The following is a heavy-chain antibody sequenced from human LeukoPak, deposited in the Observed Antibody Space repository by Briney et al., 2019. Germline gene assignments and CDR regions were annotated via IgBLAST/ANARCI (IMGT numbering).Heavy chain of an antibody. V-gene: IGHV3-23*01. D-gene: IGHD5-12*01. J-gene: IGHJ4*02. CDR1: GFTFSSYA. CDR2: ISVSDNA. Sequence: GGSLRLSCAASGFTFSSYAMSWVRQAPGKGLEWVSAISVSDNAYYADSVRGRFTISRDNAKNTLYVQMNSLRVEDTAVYYCARDENFSGYDGFGYWGQGTLVTVSS. CDR3: ARDENFSGYDGFGY.